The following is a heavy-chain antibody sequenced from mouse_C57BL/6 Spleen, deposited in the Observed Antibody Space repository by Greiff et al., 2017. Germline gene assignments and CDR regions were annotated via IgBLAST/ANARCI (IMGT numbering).Heavy chain of an antibody. CDR1: GYAFSSYW. Sequence: VKLMESGAELVKPGASVKISCKASGYAFSSYWMNWVKQRPGKGLEWIGQIYPGDGDTNYNGKFKGKATLTADKSSSTAYMQLSSLTSEDSAVYFCARDYYGSSWGYWGQGTLVTVSA. CDR2: IYPGDGDT. CDR3: ARDYYGSSWGY. V-gene: IGHV1-80*01. D-gene: IGHD1-1*01. J-gene: IGHJ3*01.